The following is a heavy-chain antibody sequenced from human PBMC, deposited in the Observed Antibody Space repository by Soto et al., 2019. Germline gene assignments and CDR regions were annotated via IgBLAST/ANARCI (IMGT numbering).Heavy chain of an antibody. D-gene: IGHD5-18*01. J-gene: IGHJ5*02. V-gene: IGHV4-30-4*01. Sequence: PSETPSLTCAVSGGSIGSDKWWSGVRQPPGEGLEWIGFISYSGTTSYCPSLKSRVAISLDTSKNQFSLSLNFVTAADTAVYYCARGRGYSYGLDPWGQGSLVT. CDR1: GGSIGSDKW. CDR2: ISYSGTT. CDR3: ARGRGYSYGLDP.